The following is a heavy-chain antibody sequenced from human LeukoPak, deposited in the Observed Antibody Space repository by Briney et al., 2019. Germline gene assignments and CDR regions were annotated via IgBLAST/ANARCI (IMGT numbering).Heavy chain of an antibody. V-gene: IGHV3-7*01. J-gene: IGHJ6*03. CDR3: ARAMVRGVPQGYYYYYMDV. CDR1: GFTFSSYW. Sequence: GGSLRLSCAASGFTFSSYWMSWVRQAPGKGLEWVAYIKQDVTEKYYVDSVKGRFSISRDNAKNSLYLQMNSLRAEDTAVYYCARAMVRGVPQGYYYYYMDVWGKGTTVTISS. D-gene: IGHD3-10*01. CDR2: IKQDVTEK.